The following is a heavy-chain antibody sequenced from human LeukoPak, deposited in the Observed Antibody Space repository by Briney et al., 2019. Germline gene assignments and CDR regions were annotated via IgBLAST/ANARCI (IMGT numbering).Heavy chain of an antibody. Sequence: SETLSLTCTVSGGSISSSSYYWGWIRQPPGKGLEWIGSICYSGSTYYNPSLKSRVTISVDTSKNQFSLKLSSVTAADTAVYYCASIAAASFDYWGQGTLVTVSS. V-gene: IGHV4-39*01. J-gene: IGHJ4*02. CDR3: ASIAAASFDY. CDR2: ICYSGST. CDR1: GGSISSSSYY. D-gene: IGHD6-13*01.